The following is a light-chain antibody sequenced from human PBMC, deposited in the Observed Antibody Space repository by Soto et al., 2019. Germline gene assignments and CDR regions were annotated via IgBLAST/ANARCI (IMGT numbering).Light chain of an antibody. CDR1: QSISSSN. V-gene: IGKV3-20*01. CDR2: GAS. CDR3: QYGNSPLFT. J-gene: IGKJ3*01. Sequence: EIVLTQSPGTLSLSLGERATLSCRASQSISSSNLAWYQQTPGQAPRLLLYGASSRATGIPDRFSGSGSGTDFTLTISRLEPEDFAVYYCQYGNSPLFTFGPGTTVDMK.